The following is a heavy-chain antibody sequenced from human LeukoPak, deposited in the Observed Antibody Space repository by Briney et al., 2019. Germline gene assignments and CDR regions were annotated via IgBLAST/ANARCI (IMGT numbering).Heavy chain of an antibody. V-gene: IGHV3-33*08. D-gene: IGHD3-22*01. CDR3: ARDSFISGAEYYYDSSGYYGGPLGY. Sequence: GGSLRLACVASGFTVGNNYVTWVRQAPGKGLEWVAVIWYDGSNKYYADSVKGRFTISRDNSKNTLYLQMNSLRAEDTAVYYCARDSFISGAEYYYDSSGYYGGPLGYWGQGTLVTVSS. CDR1: GFTVGNNY. J-gene: IGHJ4*02. CDR2: IWYDGSNK.